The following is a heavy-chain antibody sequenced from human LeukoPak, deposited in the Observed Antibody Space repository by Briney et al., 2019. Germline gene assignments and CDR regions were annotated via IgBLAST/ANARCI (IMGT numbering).Heavy chain of an antibody. Sequence: PSETLSLTCTVSGGSISSNNYYWAWIRQPPGKGLEWIGSIYYTGTIYYKPSLKSRVTISGDTSKNQFSLNLSSVTAADTAVYYCSTRGLPSNWNDPYFDYWGPGTLVTVSS. CDR3: STRGLPSNWNDPYFDY. CDR2: IYYTGTI. J-gene: IGHJ4*02. V-gene: IGHV4-39*07. CDR1: GGSISSNNYY. D-gene: IGHD1-1*01.